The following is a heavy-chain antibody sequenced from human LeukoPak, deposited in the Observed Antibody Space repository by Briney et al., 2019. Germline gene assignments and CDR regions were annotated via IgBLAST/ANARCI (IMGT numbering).Heavy chain of an antibody. Sequence: PGGSLRLSCAASGFTFSSYRMNWVRQAPGKGLEWVSSISSSSSYIYYADSVKGRFTISRDNAKNSLYLQMNSLRAEDTAVYYCARGTDTKPFWSGYWVDVWGQGTTVTVSS. CDR2: ISSSSSYI. CDR3: ARGTDTKPFWSGYWVDV. V-gene: IGHV3-21*01. D-gene: IGHD3-3*01. J-gene: IGHJ6*02. CDR1: GFTFSSYR.